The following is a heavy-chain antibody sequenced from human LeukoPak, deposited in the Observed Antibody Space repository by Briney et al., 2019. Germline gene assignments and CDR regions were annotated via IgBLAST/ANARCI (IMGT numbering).Heavy chain of an antibody. V-gene: IGHV3-49*04. CDR1: GFTFVDFV. CDR2: IRSTTYDETT. D-gene: IGHD2-21*02. Sequence: GGSLRLSCTASGFTFVDFVMSWVRQAPGKGLEWVSFIRSTTYDETTEYAASVQGRFTISRDDFRGIAYLQINSLKTEDTAVYDCARGCGGDCAAFDNWGQGILVTVSS. J-gene: IGHJ4*02. CDR3: ARGCGGDCAAFDN.